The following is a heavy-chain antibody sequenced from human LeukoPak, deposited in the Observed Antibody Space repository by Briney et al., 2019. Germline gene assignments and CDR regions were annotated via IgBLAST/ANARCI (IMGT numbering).Heavy chain of an antibody. CDR1: GFTFSSYS. J-gene: IGHJ4*02. V-gene: IGHV3-21*01. Sequence: GGSLRLSCAASGFTFSSYSMNWVRQAPGKGLEWVSSISSSSSYIYYADSVKGRFTISRDNAKNSLYLQMNSLRAEDTAVYYCARDTSGDYLIDYWGQGTLVTVSS. D-gene: IGHD4-17*01. CDR3: ARDTSGDYLIDY. CDR2: ISSSSSYI.